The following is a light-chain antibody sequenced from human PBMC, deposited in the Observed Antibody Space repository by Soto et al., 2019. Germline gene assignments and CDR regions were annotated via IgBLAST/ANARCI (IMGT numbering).Light chain of an antibody. V-gene: IGLV1-40*01. J-gene: IGLJ3*02. CDR2: GNS. Sequence: QSVLTQPPSVSGAPGRRVTTSGTGGSSNIGAGYDVHWYQQLPGTAPKLLIYGNSNRPSGVPDRFSGSKSGTSASLAITGLQAEDEADYYCQSYDSSLSGWVFGGGTKLTVL. CDR3: QSYDSSLSGWV. CDR1: SSNIGAGYD.